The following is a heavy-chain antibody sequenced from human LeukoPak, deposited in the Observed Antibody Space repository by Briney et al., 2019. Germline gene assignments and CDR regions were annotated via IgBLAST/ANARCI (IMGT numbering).Heavy chain of an antibody. V-gene: IGHV4-61*01. CDR1: GGSISSGSYY. CDR3: ARRYCSGGSCYFDY. Sequence: SETLSLTCTVSGGSISSGSYYWSWIRQPPGKGLEWIGYIYYSGSTNYNPSLKSRVTISVDTSKNQFSLKLSSVTAADTAVYYCARRYCSGGSCYFDYWGQGTLVTVSS. J-gene: IGHJ4*02. CDR2: IYYSGST. D-gene: IGHD2-15*01.